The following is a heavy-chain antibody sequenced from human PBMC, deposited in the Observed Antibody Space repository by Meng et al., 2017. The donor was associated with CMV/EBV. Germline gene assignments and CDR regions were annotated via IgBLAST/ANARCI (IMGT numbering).Heavy chain of an antibody. V-gene: IGHV3-30-3*01. CDR1: GFTFSSYA. D-gene: IGHD3-22*01. Sequence: GESLKISCAASGFTFSSYAMHWVRQAPGKGLEWAAVISYDGSNKYYADSVKGRFTISRDNSKNTLYLQMNSLRAEDTAVYYCARGYYDSSGPPPDYWDQGTLVTVSS. CDR2: ISYDGSNK. CDR3: ARGYYDSSGPPPDY. J-gene: IGHJ4*02.